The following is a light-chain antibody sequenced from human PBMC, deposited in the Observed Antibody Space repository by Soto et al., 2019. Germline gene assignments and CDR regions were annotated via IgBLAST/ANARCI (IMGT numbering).Light chain of an antibody. J-gene: IGKJ1*01. CDR3: QQYGSSPRT. Sequence: EIVLTQSPGTLSLSPGDRATLSCWASQSVSSSYLAWYQQKPGQAPRLLIYGASIRATGIPDRFSGSESGTDFTLTISRLEPEDFALYYCQQYGSSPRTFGQGTKVEIK. CDR1: QSVSSSY. CDR2: GAS. V-gene: IGKV3-20*01.